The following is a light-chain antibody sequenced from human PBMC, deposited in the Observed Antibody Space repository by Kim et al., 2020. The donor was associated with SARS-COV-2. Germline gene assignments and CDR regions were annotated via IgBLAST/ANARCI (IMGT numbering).Light chain of an antibody. J-gene: IGLJ1*01. CDR3: SSYTSSSTFV. Sequence: QSITISCTGTSSDVGVYNYVSWYQQHPGKAPKLMIYDVSKRPSGVSNRFSGSKSGNTASLTISGLQAEDEADYYCSSYTSSSTFVFGTGTKVTVL. V-gene: IGLV2-14*04. CDR1: SSDVGVYNY. CDR2: DVS.